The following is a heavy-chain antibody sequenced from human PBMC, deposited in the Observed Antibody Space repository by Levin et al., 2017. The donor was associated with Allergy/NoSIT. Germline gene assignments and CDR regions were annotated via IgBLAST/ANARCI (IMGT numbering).Heavy chain of an antibody. CDR3: AKYSSRSSPTRLFDY. Sequence: SGGSLRLSCAASGFTFSSYSMVWVRQIPGKALEWISAIGYNGGDIQYADSVEGRFTISRDNSENTLYLQMNSLRAEDTAIYYCAKYSSRSSPTRLFDYWGQGTLVTVSS. D-gene: IGHD5-12*01. J-gene: IGHJ4*02. V-gene: IGHV3-23*01. CDR1: GFTFSSYS. CDR2: IGYNGGDI.